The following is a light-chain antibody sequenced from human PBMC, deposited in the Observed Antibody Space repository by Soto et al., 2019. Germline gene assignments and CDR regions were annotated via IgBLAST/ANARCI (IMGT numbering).Light chain of an antibody. CDR2: DFS. V-gene: IGLV2-14*01. CDR1: SSDVGSFDS. J-gene: IGLJ1*01. CDR3: SSFTSSCTLV. Sequence: QSALTQPASVSGSPGQPITISCTGTSSDVGSFDSVAWYQNNPGKAPKLMIYDFSNRPSGVSSRFSCSKSGKTAYLSISGSHTEDEANYYCSSFTSSCTLVFGTGTKVTVL.